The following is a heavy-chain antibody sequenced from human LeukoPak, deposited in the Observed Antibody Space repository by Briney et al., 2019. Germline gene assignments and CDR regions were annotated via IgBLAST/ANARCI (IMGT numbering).Heavy chain of an antibody. D-gene: IGHD3-22*01. CDR2: ISGSGGST. CDR3: AKDLLGPMIEYYFDY. V-gene: IGHV3-23*01. Sequence: GGSLRLSCAASGLTFSSYAMHWVRQAPGKGLEWVSSISGSGGSTYYADSVKGRFTISRDSSKNTLYLQMNSLRAEDTAIYFCAKDLLGPMIEYYFDYWGQGTLVTVSS. CDR1: GLTFSSYA. J-gene: IGHJ4*02.